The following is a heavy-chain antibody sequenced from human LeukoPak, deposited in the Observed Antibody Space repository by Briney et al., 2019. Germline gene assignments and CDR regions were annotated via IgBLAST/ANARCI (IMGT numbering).Heavy chain of an antibody. CDR3: ARDPSLTGDFDY. Sequence: PSETLSLTCTVSGFSISSNYYWGWIRPPPGKGLEWIGTMYHSGNTYYNPSLKSRVTISVDTSKNQFSLKLSSVTAADTAVYYCARDPSLTGDFDYWGQGTLVTVSS. V-gene: IGHV4-38-2*02. D-gene: IGHD7-27*01. CDR2: MYHSGNT. J-gene: IGHJ4*02. CDR1: GFSISSNYY.